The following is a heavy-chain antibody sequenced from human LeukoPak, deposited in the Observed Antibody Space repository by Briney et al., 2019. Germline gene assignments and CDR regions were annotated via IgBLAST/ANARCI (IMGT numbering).Heavy chain of an antibody. J-gene: IGHJ4*02. CDR3: TRDPRNLDY. CDR1: GFTFSSYS. D-gene: IGHD1-14*01. CDR2: ISSSSSTI. V-gene: IGHV3-48*01. Sequence: PGGSLRLSCAASGFTFSSYSMNWVRQAPGKGLEWVSYISSSSSTIYYADSVKGRFTISRDNAKNSLYLQMNSLRVEDTAVYYCTRDPRNLDYWGQGTLVTVSS.